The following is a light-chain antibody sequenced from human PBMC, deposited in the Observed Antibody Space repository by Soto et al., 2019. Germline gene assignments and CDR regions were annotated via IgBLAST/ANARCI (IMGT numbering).Light chain of an antibody. V-gene: IGKV1-33*01. CDR2: EAS. Sequence: DIQMTQSPSSLSASVGDRVTITCRASQGIRHYLAWYQQKPGKVPKLLIYEASNLQSGVPSRFRGSGSGTDFTFTISRLQPEDIATYYCQQYENLPTFGQGTRLEIK. CDR1: QGIRHY. CDR3: QQYENLPT. J-gene: IGKJ5*01.